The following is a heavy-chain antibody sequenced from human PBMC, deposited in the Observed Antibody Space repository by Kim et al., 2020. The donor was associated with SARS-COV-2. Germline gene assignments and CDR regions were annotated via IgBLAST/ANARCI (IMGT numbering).Heavy chain of an antibody. V-gene: IGHV4-59*01. CDR3: ARGRYYGSGSYYNEGYYYYYGMDV. CDR1: GGSISSYY. D-gene: IGHD3-10*01. Sequence: SETLSLTCTVSGGSISSYYWSWIRQPPGKGLEWIGYIYYSGSTNYNPSLKSRVTISVDTSKNQFSLKLSSVTAADTAVYYCARGRYYGSGSYYNEGYYYYYGMDVWGQGTTVTVSS. CDR2: IYYSGST. J-gene: IGHJ6*02.